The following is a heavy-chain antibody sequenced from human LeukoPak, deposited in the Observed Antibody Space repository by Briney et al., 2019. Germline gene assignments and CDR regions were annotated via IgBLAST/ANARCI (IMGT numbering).Heavy chain of an antibody. D-gene: IGHD2-2*03. Sequence: GAPAKVSCKASGYIFTGYYMHWVRQAPGQGLEWMGWINPNSGDTDYAQKFQGRVTMTRDTSIRTVYMELSSLKSDDTAVYYCTRGRRLDNAPTAPCEYWGQGTLVTVSS. CDR1: GYIFTGYY. CDR2: INPNSGDT. CDR3: TRGRRLDNAPTAPCEY. J-gene: IGHJ4*02. V-gene: IGHV1-2*02.